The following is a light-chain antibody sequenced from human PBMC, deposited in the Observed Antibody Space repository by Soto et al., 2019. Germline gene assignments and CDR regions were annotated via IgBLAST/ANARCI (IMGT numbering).Light chain of an antibody. CDR2: DAS. V-gene: IGKV1-12*01. CDR3: QQGSSFPWT. Sequence: DVQMSQSPSSASASIGDRVTITCRASQDISSWLTWYQQKPGKAPKLLSYDASNLQSGVSSRFSGSGSGTHFTLTINDLQPDDFATYFCQQGSSFPWTFGQGTKVDIK. CDR1: QDISSW. J-gene: IGKJ1*01.